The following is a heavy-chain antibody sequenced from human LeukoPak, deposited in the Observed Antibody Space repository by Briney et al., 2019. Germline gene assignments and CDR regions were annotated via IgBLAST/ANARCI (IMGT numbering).Heavy chain of an antibody. CDR1: GYTFTSYG. J-gene: IGHJ4*02. D-gene: IGHD6-13*01. V-gene: IGHV7-4-1*02. Sequence: ASVKVSCKASGYTFTSYGISWVRQAPGQGLEWMGWINTNTGNPTYAQGFTGRFVFSLDTSVSTAYLQISSLKAEDTAVYYCASEGAAAGPDWGQGTLVTVSS. CDR2: INTNTGNP. CDR3: ASEGAAAGPD.